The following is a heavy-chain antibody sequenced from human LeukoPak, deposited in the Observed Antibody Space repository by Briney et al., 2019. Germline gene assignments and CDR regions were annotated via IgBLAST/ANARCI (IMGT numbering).Heavy chain of an antibody. D-gene: IGHD6-19*01. J-gene: IGHJ4*02. V-gene: IGHV1-2*02. CDR1: GYTLTDYY. CDR2: INPNSGGT. Sequence: ASVKVSCKASGYTLTDYYMHWVRQAPGQGLEWMGWINPNSGGTNYAQKFQGRVTMTRDTSISTVYMELSRLRSDDTAVYYCARAILESSDWYLDYWGQGTLVTVSS. CDR3: ARAILESSDWYLDY.